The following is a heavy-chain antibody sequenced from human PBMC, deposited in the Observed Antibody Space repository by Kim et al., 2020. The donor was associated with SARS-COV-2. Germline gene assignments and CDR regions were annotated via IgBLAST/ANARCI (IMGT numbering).Heavy chain of an antibody. CDR3: ARGWSGSYSFDY. CDR2: IIPILGIA. V-gene: IGHV1-69*04. D-gene: IGHD1-26*01. J-gene: IGHJ4*02. CDR1: GGTFSSYA. Sequence: SVKVSCKASGGTFSSYAISWVRQAPGQGLEWMGRIIPILGIANYAQKFQGRVTITADKSTSTAYMELSSLRSEDTAVYYCARGWSGSYSFDYWGQGTLVTVSS.